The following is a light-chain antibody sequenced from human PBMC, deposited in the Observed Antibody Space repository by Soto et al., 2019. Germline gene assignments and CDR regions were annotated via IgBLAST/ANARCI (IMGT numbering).Light chain of an antibody. J-gene: IGKJ4*02. CDR3: QQYNNWPQ. CDR2: GAS. V-gene: IGKV3D-15*01. Sequence: EIVLTQSPGTLSLSPGERATLSCRASQSVSSNFLAWYQEKLGQAPRLLIYGASSRATGIPDRFSGSGSETEFTLTISSLQSEDFAVYYCQQYNNWPQFGGGTKVDIK. CDR1: QSVSSN.